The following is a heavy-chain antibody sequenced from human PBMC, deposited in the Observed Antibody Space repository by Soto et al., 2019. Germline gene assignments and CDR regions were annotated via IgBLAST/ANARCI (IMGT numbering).Heavy chain of an antibody. CDR3: ARRSVDTAMFPFDY. J-gene: IGHJ4*02. CDR1: GGTFSSYA. Sequence: ASVKVSCKASGGTFSSYAISWVRQAPGQGLEWMGGIIPIFGTANYAQKFQGRVTITADESTSTAYMELSSLRSEDTAVYYCARRSVDTAMFPFDYWGQGNLLTVP. D-gene: IGHD5-18*01. V-gene: IGHV1-69*13. CDR2: IIPIFGTA.